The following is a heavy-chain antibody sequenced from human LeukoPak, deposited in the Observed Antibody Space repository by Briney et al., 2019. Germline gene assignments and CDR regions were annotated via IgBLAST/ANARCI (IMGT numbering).Heavy chain of an antibody. V-gene: IGHV4-34*01. D-gene: IGHD7-27*01. CDR1: GGSFSGYY. Sequence: SETLSLTCAVYGGSFSGYYWSWIRQPPGKGLEWIGSISYSGTNYNNPSLKSRVSISLDTSKNQFSVKLTSVTAADTAMYYCASLGTLRSWGQGTLVTVSS. J-gene: IGHJ5*02. CDR2: ISYSGTN. CDR3: ASLGTLRS.